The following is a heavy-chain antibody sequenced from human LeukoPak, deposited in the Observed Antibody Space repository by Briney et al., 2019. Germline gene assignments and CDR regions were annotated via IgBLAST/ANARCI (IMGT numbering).Heavy chain of an antibody. V-gene: IGHV4-59*01. J-gene: IGHJ5*02. Sequence: PSETLSLTCTVSGGSMSSYYWSWIRQPPGKGLEWIWYIYYSGITNYNPSLKSRVTISIGTSENQFSLNLRSVTAADTAVYFCARSVRLLSLATADNWFDPWGQGTLVTVSS. CDR1: GGSMSSYY. CDR3: ARSVRLLSLATADNWFDP. CDR2: IYYSGIT. D-gene: IGHD2-21*02.